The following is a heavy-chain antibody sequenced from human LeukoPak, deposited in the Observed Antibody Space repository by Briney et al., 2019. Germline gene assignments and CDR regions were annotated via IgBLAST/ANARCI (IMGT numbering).Heavy chain of an antibody. CDR3: ARQGEGATAY. CDR2: VSYSGST. J-gene: IGHJ4*02. D-gene: IGHD1-26*01. CDR1: GGSFSGYY. Sequence: SETLSLTCAVYGGSFSGYYWSWIRQPPGKGLEWIGSVSYSGSTYYNPSLKSRVIISVGTSKNHFSLKLTSVTAADTAVYYCARQGEGATAYWGQGTLVTVSS. V-gene: IGHV4-34*01.